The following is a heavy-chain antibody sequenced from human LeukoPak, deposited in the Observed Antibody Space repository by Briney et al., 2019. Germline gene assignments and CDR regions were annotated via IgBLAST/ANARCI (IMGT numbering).Heavy chain of an antibody. CDR1: GIIFSTYG. D-gene: IGHD4-17*01. CDR3: AKDPSMYDGDYIIR. J-gene: IGHJ4*02. Sequence: GGSLRLSCAASGIIFSTYGMSWVRQAPGKGLEWVSAISGSGDSAYYADSVKGRFIISRDNSENTLYLQIKSLRAEDTAVYYCAKDPSMYDGDYIIRWGQGTLVIVSS. CDR2: ISGSGDSA. V-gene: IGHV3-23*01.